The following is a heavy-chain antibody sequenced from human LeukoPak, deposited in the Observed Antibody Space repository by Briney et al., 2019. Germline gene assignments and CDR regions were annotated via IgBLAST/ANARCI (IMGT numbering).Heavy chain of an antibody. D-gene: IGHD5-24*01. CDR1: GFTVSSNY. Sequence: GGSLRLSCAASGFTVSSNYMSWVRQAPGKGLEWVSVIYSGGSTYYADSVKGRFTISRDNAKNSLYLQMNSLRAEDTAVYYCARCRDAYKHFDSWGQGILVTVSS. J-gene: IGHJ4*02. CDR3: ARCRDAYKHFDS. V-gene: IGHV3-53*01. CDR2: IYSGGST.